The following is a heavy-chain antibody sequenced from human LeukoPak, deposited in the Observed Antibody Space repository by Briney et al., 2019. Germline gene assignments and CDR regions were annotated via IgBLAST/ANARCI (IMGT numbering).Heavy chain of an antibody. V-gene: IGHV3-21*01. CDR2: ISSSSSYI. CDR3: ARVSYDSSGYYLDYFDY. CDR1: GFTFSSYE. D-gene: IGHD3-22*01. Sequence: PGGSLRLSCAASGFTFSSYEMNWVRQAPGKGLEWVSSISSSSSYIYYADSVKGRFTISRDNAKNSLYLQMNSLRAEDTAVYYCARVSYDSSGYYLDYFDYWGQGTLVTVSS. J-gene: IGHJ4*02.